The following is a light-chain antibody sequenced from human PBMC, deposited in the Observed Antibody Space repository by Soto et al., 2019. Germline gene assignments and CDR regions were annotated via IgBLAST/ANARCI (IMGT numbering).Light chain of an antibody. CDR2: EVS. V-gene: IGLV2-14*01. Sequence: QSALTQPASVSGSLGQSITISCTGTRSDIGGYKYVSWYQQLPGKAPKLIIFEVSNRPSGVSDCFSGSNSRNTASLPISGLQAEDEADYYCTSYSRYRVLVFGGGTKVTVL. J-gene: IGLJ3*02. CDR1: RSDIGGYKY. CDR3: TSYSRYRVLV.